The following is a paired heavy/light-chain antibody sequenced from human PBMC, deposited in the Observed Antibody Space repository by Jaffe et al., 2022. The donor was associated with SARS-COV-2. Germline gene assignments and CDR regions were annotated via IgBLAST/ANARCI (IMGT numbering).Heavy chain of an antibody. D-gene: IGHD6-13*01. V-gene: IGHV1-8*01. Sequence: QVQLVQSGAEVKRSGASVRVSCKASGYNFINFDINWVRQASGRGLEWMGWMGPNSGNTGYAQKFQGRVSMTRNTSISTAYMELYSLRYDDTAVYYCARGRDFSSWTDYWGQGTPLTVSS. CDR2: MGPNSGNT. CDR1: GYNFINFD. CDR3: ARGRDFSSWTDY. J-gene: IGHJ4*02.
Light chain of an antibody. CDR1: SSNIGSNT. V-gene: IGLV1-44*01. Sequence: QSVLTQPPSTSGTPGQRVTISCSGSSSNIGSNTVYWYQQFPGAAPKLLINSNNQRPSGVPDRFSGSKSGTSASLAISGLQPEDEADYYCAAWDDSLSGSLFGSGTKVTVL. CDR3: AAWDDSLSGSL. J-gene: IGLJ1*01. CDR2: SNN.